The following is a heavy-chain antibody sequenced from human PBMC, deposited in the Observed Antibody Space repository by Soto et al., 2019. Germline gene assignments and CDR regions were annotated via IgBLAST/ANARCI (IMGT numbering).Heavy chain of an antibody. Sequence: QVLLVQSGAEVKKPGSSVKVSCKASGATFSSYAISWVRQAPGQGLEWMGVIIPILGAANYAQKFQGRVTITADESTRTAYMVLSSLRSADTAVYYCATAYVCNTAFPCYFDYWGQGTLVTVAA. CDR1: GATFSSYA. CDR3: ATAYVCNTAFPCYFDY. V-gene: IGHV1-69*01. J-gene: IGHJ4*02. CDR2: IIPILGAA. D-gene: IGHD3-16*01.